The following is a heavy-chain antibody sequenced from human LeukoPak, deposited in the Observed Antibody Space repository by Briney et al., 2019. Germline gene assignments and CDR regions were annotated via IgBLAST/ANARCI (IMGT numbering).Heavy chain of an antibody. CDR1: GFTVSSNY. V-gene: IGHV3-66*02. Sequence: GGSLRLSCAASGFTVSSNYMSWVRQAPGKGLEWVSVIYSGGSTYYADSVKDRFTIYREHYKNTVYLQMKSLRAEDTAVYYCSSHGITTPYFDYWGQGTLVTVSS. J-gene: IGHJ4*02. CDR2: IYSGGST. CDR3: SSHGITTPYFDY. D-gene: IGHD3-22*01.